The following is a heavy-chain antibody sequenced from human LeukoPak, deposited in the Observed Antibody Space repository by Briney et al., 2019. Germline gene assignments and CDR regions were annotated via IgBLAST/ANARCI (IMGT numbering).Heavy chain of an antibody. CDR2: INPNSGGT. V-gene: IGHV1-2*04. J-gene: IGHJ2*01. CDR1: GYTFTGYY. Sequence: ASVKVSCKASGYTFTGYYMHWVRQAPGQGLEWMGWINPNSGGTNYAQKFQGWVTMTRDTSISKDYMELSRLRLDDTAVDYCARVSMVWGVPPFWYFDLWGRGTLVTVSS. CDR3: ARVSMVWGVPPFWYFDL. D-gene: IGHD3-10*01.